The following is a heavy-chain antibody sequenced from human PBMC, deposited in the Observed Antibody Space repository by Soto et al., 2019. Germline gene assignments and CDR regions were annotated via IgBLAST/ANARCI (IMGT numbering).Heavy chain of an antibody. V-gene: IGHV4-28*01. D-gene: IGHD1-26*01. CDR3: ARTRGSKNYGMDV. CDR1: GYSTSSTNW. J-gene: IGHJ6*02. Sequence: SETLSLTCAVSGYSTSSTNWWGWIRQPPGRGLEWIGYIYYSGTTYYTPSLKSRVTMSVDSSKNQFSLKLSSVTAVDTAVYYCARTRGSKNYGMDVWGQGTSVTVSS. CDR2: IYYSGTT.